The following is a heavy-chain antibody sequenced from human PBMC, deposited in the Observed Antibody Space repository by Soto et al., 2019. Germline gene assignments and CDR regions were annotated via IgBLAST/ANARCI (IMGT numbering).Heavy chain of an antibody. CDR2: ISSSSSTI. CDR3: ARGSWSSWYGY. D-gene: IGHD6-13*01. V-gene: IGHV3-48*02. CDR1: GFTFSSYS. Sequence: GGSLRLSCAASGFTFSSYSMNWVRQAPGKGLEWVSYISSSSSTIYYADSVKGRFTISRDNAKNSLYLQMNSLRYEDTAVYYCARGSWSSWYGYWGQGTLVTVSS. J-gene: IGHJ4*02.